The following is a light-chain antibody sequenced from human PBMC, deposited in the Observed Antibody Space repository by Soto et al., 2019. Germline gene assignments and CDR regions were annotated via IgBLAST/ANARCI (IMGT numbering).Light chain of an antibody. CDR3: QQYVTSSPRT. CDR2: GIS. CDR1: HSISSSY. Sequence: DMVLPQSVGTLSWSPVARAPRXVLAIHSISSSYLAWYQQKPGQAPRLLMYGISRRATGIPDRFSGSGSGTDFTLTITRLEPEDFAVYYCQQYVTSSPRTFGQGTKVDIK. J-gene: IGKJ1*01. V-gene: IGKV3-20*01.